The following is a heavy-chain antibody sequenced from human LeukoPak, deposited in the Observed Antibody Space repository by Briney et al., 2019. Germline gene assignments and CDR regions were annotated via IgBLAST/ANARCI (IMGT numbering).Heavy chain of an antibody. J-gene: IGHJ4*02. CDR1: GGSISSSSYY. CDR2: IYYSGST. Sequence: TSETLSLTCTVSGGSISSSSYYWGWIRQPPGKGLEWIGSIYYSGSTYYNRSLKSRVTISVDTSKNQFSLKLSSVTAADTAVYYCARRIAVAGHYFDYWGQGTLVTVSS. CDR3: ARRIAVAGHYFDY. D-gene: IGHD6-19*01. V-gene: IGHV4-39*01.